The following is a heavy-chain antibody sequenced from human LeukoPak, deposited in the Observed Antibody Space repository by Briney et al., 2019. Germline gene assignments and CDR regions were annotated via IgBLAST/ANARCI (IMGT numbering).Heavy chain of an antibody. CDR1: GFTFSSFG. D-gene: IGHD5-18*01. V-gene: IGHV3-7*01. J-gene: IGHJ4*02. CDR2: IKEDGSEK. Sequence: GGSLRLSCAASGFTFSSFGMHWVRRAPGKGLEWVANIKEDGSEKFYVDSVRGRFTISRDNAKNSLYLQMNSLRADDTAVYYCARDRWGYSYGGDWGQGTLVTVSS. CDR3: ARDRWGYSYGGD.